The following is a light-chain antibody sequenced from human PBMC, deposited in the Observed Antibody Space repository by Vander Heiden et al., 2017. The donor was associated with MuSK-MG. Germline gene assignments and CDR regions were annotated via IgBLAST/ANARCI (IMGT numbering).Light chain of an antibody. CDR1: QGISSY. V-gene: IGKV1-8*01. J-gene: IGKJ1*01. CDR3: QHEDSSPLT. CDR2: AAS. Sequence: AIRMTQSPSSFSASTGDRVTITCRASQGISSYLAWYQQKPGKAPKLLIYAASTLQSGVPSRFSGSGSGTDFTLTISCLQSEDFATYYCQHEDSSPLTFGQGTKVEIK.